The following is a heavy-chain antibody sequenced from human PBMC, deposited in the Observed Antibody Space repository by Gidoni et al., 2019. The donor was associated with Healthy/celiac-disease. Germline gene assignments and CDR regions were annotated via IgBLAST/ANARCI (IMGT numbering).Heavy chain of an antibody. D-gene: IGHD5-12*01. CDR1: GGTFSSYA. CDR2: IIHIFGTA. CDR3: AREKEMATPSDYYYYGIDV. J-gene: IGHJ6*02. Sequence: QVQLVQSAAEVKKPGSAVKVSCKASGGTFSSYAISWVRQAPGQGIEWMGGIIHIFGTANYAQKCQGRVTITADESTSTAYMELSSLRSEDTAVYYCAREKEMATPSDYYYYGIDVWGQGTTVTVSS. V-gene: IGHV1-69*01.